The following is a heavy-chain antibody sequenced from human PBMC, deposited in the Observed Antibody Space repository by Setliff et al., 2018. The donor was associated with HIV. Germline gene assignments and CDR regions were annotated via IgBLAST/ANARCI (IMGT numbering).Heavy chain of an antibody. D-gene: IGHD3-22*01. CDR1: GVSVSGTAYY. V-gene: IGHV4-39*01. Sequence: SETLSLTCTVSGVSVSGTAYYWAWIRQPPGRGLEWIGSIYYTGNTNYNASLKSRISMSMVSSKKQVFLKLSDVSAADTAVYYCARQQGDSRGFYPHFDYWGQGMLVTVSS. CDR2: IYYTGNT. J-gene: IGHJ4*02. CDR3: ARQQGDSRGFYPHFDY.